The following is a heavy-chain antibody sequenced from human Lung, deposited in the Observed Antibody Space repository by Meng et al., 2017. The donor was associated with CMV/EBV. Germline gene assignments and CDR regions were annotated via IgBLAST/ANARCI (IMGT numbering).Heavy chain of an antibody. Sequence: ASVKVSXKASGYKFTDYGITWVRQAPGQGLEWMGWIYTYNGNTNFAQNVQGRGSMTRDTSTSTAYMELRSLRSDDTAVYYCARSKIAARSHYYYGMDVWGQGTXVTVSS. V-gene: IGHV1-18*01. J-gene: IGHJ6*02. CDR3: ARSKIAARSHYYYGMDV. D-gene: IGHD6-6*01. CDR2: IYTYNGNT. CDR1: GYKFTDYG.